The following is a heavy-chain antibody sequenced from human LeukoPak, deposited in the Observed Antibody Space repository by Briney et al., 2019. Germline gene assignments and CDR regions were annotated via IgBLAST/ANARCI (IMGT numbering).Heavy chain of an antibody. CDR2: VNLQGST. CDR1: GGSITNTNY. J-gene: IGHJ4*02. Sequence: SGILSLTCGVSGGSITNTNYWTWVRQPPGKGLEWIGEVNLQGSTNYNPSLMGRVAISVDTSENHISLQLTSVTAADTAVYYCARLGGTTPGTDYWGQGTLVTVSP. V-gene: IGHV4-4*02. CDR3: ARLGGTTPGTDY. D-gene: IGHD3-16*01.